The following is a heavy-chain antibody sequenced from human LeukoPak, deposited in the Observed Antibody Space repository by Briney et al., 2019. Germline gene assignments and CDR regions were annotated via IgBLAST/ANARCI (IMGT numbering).Heavy chain of an antibody. CDR2: IYLGDSDT. CDR3: VRHPPSSSGWPFDY. D-gene: IGHD6-19*01. CDR1: GYSFTSYW. J-gene: IGHJ4*02. Sequence: GESLKISCKGSGYSFTSYWIGWVRQMPGKGLEWMGIIYLGDSDTRYSPSFQGQVTISADKSNNTAYLQWSSLKASDTAIYYCVRHPPSSSGWPFDYWGQGTLVTVSS. V-gene: IGHV5-51*01.